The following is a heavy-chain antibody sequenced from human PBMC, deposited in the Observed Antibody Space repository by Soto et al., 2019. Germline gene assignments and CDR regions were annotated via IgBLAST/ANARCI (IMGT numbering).Heavy chain of an antibody. CDR2: ISYDGSNK. D-gene: IGHD5-12*01. CDR3: ARNVPPWLQAIRFDP. V-gene: IGHV3-30-3*01. J-gene: IGHJ5*02. CDR1: GFTFSSYA. Sequence: QVQLVESGGGVVQPGRSLRLSCAASGFTFSSYAMHWVRQAPGKGLEWVAVISYDGSNKYYADSVKGRFTISRDNSKNTLYLQMNSLRAEDTAVYYCARNVPPWLQAIRFDPWGQGTLVTVSS.